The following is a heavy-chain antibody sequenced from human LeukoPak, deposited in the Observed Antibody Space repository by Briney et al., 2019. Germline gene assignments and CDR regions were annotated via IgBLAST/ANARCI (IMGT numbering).Heavy chain of an antibody. CDR2: ISSSGSYI. Sequence: GGSLRLSCAASGFTFTSYNMDWVRQAPGRGLEWVSSISSSGSYIYYADSVKGRFTISSDNAKNTLYLQMNSLRAEDTAVYYCAKDPIQLWLDPPDYWGQGTLVTVSS. V-gene: IGHV3-21*04. J-gene: IGHJ4*02. D-gene: IGHD5-18*01. CDR3: AKDPIQLWLDPPDY. CDR1: GFTFTSYN.